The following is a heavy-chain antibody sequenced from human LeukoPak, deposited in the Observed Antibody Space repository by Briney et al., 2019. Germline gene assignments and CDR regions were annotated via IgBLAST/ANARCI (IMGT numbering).Heavy chain of an antibody. CDR2: MNPNSGNT. CDR1: GYTFTSYD. CDR3: ARNSYDYVWGSYRYNDY. V-gene: IGHV1-8*01. J-gene: IGHJ4*02. Sequence: ASVKVSCKASGYTFTSYDINWVRQATGQGLEWMGWMNPNSGNTGYAQKFQGRVTMTRNTSTSTAYMELSSLRSEDTAVYYCARNSYDYVWGSYRYNDYWGQGTLVTVSS. D-gene: IGHD3-16*02.